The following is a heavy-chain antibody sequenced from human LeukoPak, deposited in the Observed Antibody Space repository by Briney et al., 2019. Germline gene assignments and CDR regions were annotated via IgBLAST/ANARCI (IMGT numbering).Heavy chain of an antibody. CDR3: ARSKAGGY. CDR1: GFNFSNYW. Sequence: PGGSLRLSCVVSGFNFSNYWMSWVRQAPGKGLEWVANIDQEGGEQNYVDSVKGRFSISRDNAKTSVYLQMNSPKVEDTAFYYCARSKAGGYWGQGTLVTVSS. J-gene: IGHJ4*02. CDR2: IDQEGGEQ. V-gene: IGHV3-7*01. D-gene: IGHD3-10*01.